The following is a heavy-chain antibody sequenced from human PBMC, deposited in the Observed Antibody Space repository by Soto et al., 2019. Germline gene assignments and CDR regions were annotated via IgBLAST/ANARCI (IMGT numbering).Heavy chain of an antibody. D-gene: IGHD1-1*01. CDR2: IYYSGST. CDR1: GGSISSGGYY. J-gene: IGHJ5*02. V-gene: IGHV4-31*03. CDR3: ARDLGRTPGTLKGSGWFDP. Sequence: PSETLSLTCTVSGGSISSGGYYWSWIRQHPGKGLEWIGYIYYSGSTYYNPSLKSRVTISVDTSKNQFSLKLSSVTAADTAVYYCARDLGRTPGTLKGSGWFDPWGQGTLVTVSS.